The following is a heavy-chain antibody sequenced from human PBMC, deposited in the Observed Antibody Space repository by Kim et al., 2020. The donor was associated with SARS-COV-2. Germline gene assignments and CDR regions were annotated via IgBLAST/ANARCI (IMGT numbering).Heavy chain of an antibody. Sequence: GGSLRLSCAASGFTFSSYGMHWVRQAPGKGLEWVAVIWYDGSNKYYADSVKGRFTISRDNSKNTLYLQMNSLRAEDTAVYYCARERGGPYCSGGSCRQLNRFDPWGQGTLVTVSS. V-gene: IGHV3-33*01. CDR1: GFTFSSYG. J-gene: IGHJ5*02. D-gene: IGHD2-15*01. CDR3: ARERGGPYCSGGSCRQLNRFDP. CDR2: IWYDGSNK.